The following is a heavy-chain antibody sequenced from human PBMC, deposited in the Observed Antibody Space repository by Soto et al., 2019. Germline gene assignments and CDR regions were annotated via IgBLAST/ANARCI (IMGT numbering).Heavy chain of an antibody. D-gene: IGHD5-18*01. V-gene: IGHV3-49*03. CDR3: SRGGAKQLWSPVYFDY. CDR2: IRTKAHGGTT. J-gene: IGHJ4*02. CDR1: GLTIGDYA. Sequence: PGGSLRLSWTASGLTIGDYAMSWFRQAPGKGLEWVGFIRTKAHGGTTEYAASVKATFTISRDDSKSIAYLQMNSLKTEDTAVYYCSRGGAKQLWSPVYFDYWGQGALVTVSS.